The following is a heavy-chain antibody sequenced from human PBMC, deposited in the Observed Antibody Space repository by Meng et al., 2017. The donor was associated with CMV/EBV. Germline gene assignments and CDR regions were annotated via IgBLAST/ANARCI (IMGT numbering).Heavy chain of an antibody. V-gene: IGHV3-21*01. CDR3: ARLNWNYDAFDI. CDR2: ISSSSSYI. J-gene: IGHJ3*02. CDR1: GFTFSSYS. Sequence: GASLKISCATSGFTFSSYSMNWVRQAPGKGLEWVSSISSSSSYIYYADSVKGRFTISRDNAKNSLYLQMNSLRAEDTAVYYCARLNWNYDAFDIWGQGTMVTVSS. D-gene: IGHD1-7*01.